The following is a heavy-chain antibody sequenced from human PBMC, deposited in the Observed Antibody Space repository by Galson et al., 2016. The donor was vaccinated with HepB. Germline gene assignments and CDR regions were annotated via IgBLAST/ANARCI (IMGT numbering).Heavy chain of an antibody. J-gene: IGHJ4*02. Sequence: SLRLSCAASGFTFNTYAMSWVRQAPGKGLEWVAAIAGSGAPTNYADSVKGRFTISRVNSKNTLYLQMNSLRAEDTAVYYCAKGLYGDYSYFDDWGQGTLVTVSS. CDR2: IAGSGAPT. V-gene: IGHV3-23*01. CDR3: AKGLYGDYSYFDD. CDR1: GFTFNTYA. D-gene: IGHD4-17*01.